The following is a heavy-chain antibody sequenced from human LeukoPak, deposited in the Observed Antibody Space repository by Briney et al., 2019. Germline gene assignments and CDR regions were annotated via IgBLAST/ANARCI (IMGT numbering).Heavy chain of an antibody. D-gene: IGHD6-13*01. V-gene: IGHV3-21*01. J-gene: IGHJ4*02. CDR2: ISSSSSYI. CDR3: TKGGQTSSWFWLI. CDR1: EFTFSSYS. Sequence: PGGSLRLSCAASEFTFSSYSMNWVRQAPGKGLEWVSSISSSSSYIYYADSVKGRFTISRDNAKNSLYLQMNTLRDEDTAVYYCTKGGQTSSWFWLIWGQGTLVTVSS.